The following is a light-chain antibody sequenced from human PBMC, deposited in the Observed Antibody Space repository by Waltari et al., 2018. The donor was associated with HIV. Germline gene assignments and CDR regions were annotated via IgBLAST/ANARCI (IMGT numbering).Light chain of an antibody. Sequence: DIQMTQSTSSLTASVGDKVTITCQASQDNRHYLNWYQKKPGKAPTLLIYDASKLLTGVPSRFSGSGSGTHLTFTITSLQPEDIGTYYCQQFADLPLTFGGGTQVEI. CDR3: QQFADLPLT. V-gene: IGKV1-33*01. J-gene: IGKJ4*01. CDR2: DAS. CDR1: QDNRHY.